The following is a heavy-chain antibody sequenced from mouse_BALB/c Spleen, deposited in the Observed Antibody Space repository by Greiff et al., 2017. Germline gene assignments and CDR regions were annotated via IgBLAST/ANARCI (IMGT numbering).Heavy chain of an antibody. CDR1: GFTFSSFG. V-gene: IGHV5-17*02. D-gene: IGHD2-3*01. Sequence: EVKLMESGGGLVQPGGSRKLSCAASGFTFSSFGMHWVRQAPEKGLEWVAYISSGSSTIYYADTVKGRFTISRDNPKNTLFLQMTSLRSEDTAMYYCAREGIYDGYYDAMDYWGQGTSVTVSS. J-gene: IGHJ4*01. CDR2: ISSGSSTI. CDR3: AREGIYDGYYDAMDY.